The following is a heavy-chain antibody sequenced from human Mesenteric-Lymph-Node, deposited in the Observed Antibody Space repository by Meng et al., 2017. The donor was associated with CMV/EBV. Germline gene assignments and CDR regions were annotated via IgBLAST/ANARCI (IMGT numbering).Heavy chain of an antibody. J-gene: IGHJ4*02. V-gene: IGHV4-30-4*08. Sequence: SCTVSGASISGYDYYWSWIRQPPGKGLEWIADIYYTGSTYYNPSLKSRVTISVDTSKNQFSLKLSSVTAADTAVYYCARDVPTSGWGAGFDYWGQGTLVTVSS. CDR3: ARDVPTSGWGAGFDY. CDR1: GASISGYDYY. CDR2: IYYTGST. D-gene: IGHD6-19*01.